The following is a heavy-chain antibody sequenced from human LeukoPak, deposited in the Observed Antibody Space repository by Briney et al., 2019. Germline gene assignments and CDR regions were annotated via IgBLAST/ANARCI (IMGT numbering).Heavy chain of an antibody. CDR2: TYYRSKWYN. V-gene: IGHV6-1*01. CDR1: GDSVSTNNVA. Sequence: SQTLSLTFAISGDSVSTNNVAWNWLRQSPSRGLEWLGRTYYRSKWYNDYAVSVKSRIIINPDTSKNQFSLQLNSVTPDDTAVYYCAREDLGAAYFDFWGQGTLVTVSS. CDR3: AREDLGAAYFDF. J-gene: IGHJ4*02. D-gene: IGHD3-16*01.